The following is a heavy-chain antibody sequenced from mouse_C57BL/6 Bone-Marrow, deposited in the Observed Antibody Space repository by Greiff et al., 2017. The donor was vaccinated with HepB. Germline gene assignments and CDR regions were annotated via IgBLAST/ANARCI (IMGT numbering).Heavy chain of an antibody. CDR2: ISSGGSYT. CDR3: ARPRDSSPLAY. V-gene: IGHV5-6*01. J-gene: IGHJ3*01. CDR1: GFTFSSYG. Sequence: EVKLVESGGDLVKPGGSLKLSCAASGFTFSSYGMSWVRQTPDKRLEWVATISSGGSYTYYPDSVKGRFTISKDNAKNTLYLQMSSLKSEDTAMYYCARPRDSSPLAYWGQGTLVTVSA. D-gene: IGHD3-2*02.